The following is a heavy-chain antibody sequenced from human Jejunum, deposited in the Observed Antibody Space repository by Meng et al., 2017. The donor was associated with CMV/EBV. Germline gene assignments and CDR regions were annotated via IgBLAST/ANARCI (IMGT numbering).Heavy chain of an antibody. D-gene: IGHD2-2*01. V-gene: IGHV4-34*01. CDR1: GGSFSGYY. CDR3: ARKYCGSSNCYRFDY. CDR2: INHSGSA. Sequence: YGGSFSGYYWSWIRQSPGQGLEWIGQINHSGSASYSPSLRRRVTISEDTSKNQFSLRLTSVTAADTAIYYCARKYCGSSNCYRFDYWGQGELVTVSS. J-gene: IGHJ4*02.